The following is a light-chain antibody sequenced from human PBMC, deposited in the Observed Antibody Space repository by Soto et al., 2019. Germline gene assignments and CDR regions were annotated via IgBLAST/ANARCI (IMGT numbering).Light chain of an antibody. CDR1: QSVSSS. CDR3: QQYNRWPLT. CDR2: DSS. J-gene: IGKJ1*01. V-gene: IGKV3-15*01. Sequence: EIVMTQSPASLSVSPGERATLSCRASQSVSSSLAWYLQKPGQVPRLLIYDSSTRATGVPARFSGSGSGTEFTLTISSLQSEDFAVYYCQQYNRWPLTFGQGTMVEIK.